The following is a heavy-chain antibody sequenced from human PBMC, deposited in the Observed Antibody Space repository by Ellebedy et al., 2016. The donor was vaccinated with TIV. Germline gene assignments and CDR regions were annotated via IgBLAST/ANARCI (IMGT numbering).Heavy chain of an antibody. D-gene: IGHD4-11*01. CDR1: GFTFSSYG. CDR3: ARDKGAVTTTLHFDY. Sequence: GGSLRLSCAASGFTFSSYGMHWVRQAPGKGLEWVALIWYDGNNKYYADSVKGRFTISRDNSKNTLYLQINSLRAEDTAVYNCARDKGAVTTTLHFDYWGQGTLVTVSS. CDR2: IWYDGNNK. J-gene: IGHJ4*02. V-gene: IGHV3-33*01.